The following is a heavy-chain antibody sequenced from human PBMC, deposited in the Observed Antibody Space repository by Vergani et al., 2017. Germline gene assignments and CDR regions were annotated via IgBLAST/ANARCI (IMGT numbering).Heavy chain of an antibody. Sequence: QVQLVQSGAEVKKPGASVKVSCKASGYTFTSYGISWVRQAPGQGLEWMGWISAYNGNTNYAQKLQGRVTMTTDTSTSTAYMALRSLRSDDTAGYYFAGTPRNYDFWSGYYVDYGGGGTLVTVYS. CDR2: ISAYNGNT. CDR3: AGTPRNYDFWSGYYVDY. D-gene: IGHD3-3*01. V-gene: IGHV1-18*01. CDR1: GYTFTSYG. J-gene: IGHJ4*02.